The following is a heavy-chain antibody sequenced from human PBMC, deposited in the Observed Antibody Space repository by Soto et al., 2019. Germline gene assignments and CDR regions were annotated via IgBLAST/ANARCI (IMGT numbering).Heavy chain of an antibody. V-gene: IGHV3-64D*06. CDR1: GFTVSSFG. Sequence: GGSLRLSCSGSGFTVSSFGMHWVRQAPGKGLEHVSTLSSNGIGTYYADSVKGRFTFSRDTSKNTLYLLMSSLRTEDTAVYYCVKDMGQAAVGIRYPYGLDVWGLGTTVTVSS. CDR3: VKDMGQAAVGIRYPYGLDV. J-gene: IGHJ6*02. D-gene: IGHD6-13*01. CDR2: LSSNGIGT.